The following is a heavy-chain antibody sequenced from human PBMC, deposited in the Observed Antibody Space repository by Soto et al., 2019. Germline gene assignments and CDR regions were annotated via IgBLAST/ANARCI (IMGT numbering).Heavy chain of an antibody. Sequence: PGESLKISCSGSGDSFTIYCIGLVHQVPGKGLEWMGIIYPGDSDTRYSPSFQGQVTISADKSISTAYLQWSSLKASDTAMYYCARRIGPDRNLDIWGQGTMVTVPS. V-gene: IGHV5-51*07. J-gene: IGHJ3*02. CDR3: ARRIGPDRNLDI. D-gene: IGHD1-26*01. CDR1: GDSFTIYC. CDR2: IYPGDSDT.